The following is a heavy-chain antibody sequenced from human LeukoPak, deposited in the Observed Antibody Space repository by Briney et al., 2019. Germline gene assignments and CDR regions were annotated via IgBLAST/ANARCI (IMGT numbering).Heavy chain of an antibody. Sequence: GGSLRLSCAASGFTFSDYYMSWIRQAPGKGLEWVSYINSSGSTIYYADSVKGRFTISRDNAKNSLYLQMNSLRAEDTAVYYCARQAIAVAGTLGSYYFDYWGQGTLVTVSS. CDR2: INSSGSTI. D-gene: IGHD6-19*01. J-gene: IGHJ4*02. CDR1: GFTFSDYY. CDR3: ARQAIAVAGTLGSYYFDY. V-gene: IGHV3-11*04.